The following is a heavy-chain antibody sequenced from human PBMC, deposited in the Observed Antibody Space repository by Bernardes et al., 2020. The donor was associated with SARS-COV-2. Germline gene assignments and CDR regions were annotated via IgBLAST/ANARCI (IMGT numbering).Heavy chain of an antibody. CDR2: IKQDGNEK. D-gene: IGHD2-8*01. CDR1: GFTFRSYW. V-gene: IGHV3-7*01. J-gene: IGHJ4*02. Sequence: GGSLRLSCAASGFTFRSYWMTWVRQAPGKGLEWVANIKQDGNEKYYVDSVKGRFTISRDNAKNSLYLQMDSLRAEDTAVYYCARDLRSDTVLMPAALPGDCWGQGTRVTVSS. CDR3: ARDLRSDTVLMPAALPGDC.